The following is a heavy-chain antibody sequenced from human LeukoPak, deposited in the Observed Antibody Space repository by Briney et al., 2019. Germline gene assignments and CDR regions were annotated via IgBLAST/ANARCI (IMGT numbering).Heavy chain of an antibody. Sequence: SETLSLTCTVSGGSISSYYWSWIRQPPGKGLEWIGYIYYSGSTNYNPSLKSRVTISVDTSKNQFSLKLSSVTAADTAVYYCARHPLGSGRWWYFDYWGQGTLVTVSS. CDR2: IYYSGST. V-gene: IGHV4-59*08. D-gene: IGHD6-19*01. J-gene: IGHJ4*02. CDR3: ARHPLGSGRWWYFDY. CDR1: GGSISSYY.